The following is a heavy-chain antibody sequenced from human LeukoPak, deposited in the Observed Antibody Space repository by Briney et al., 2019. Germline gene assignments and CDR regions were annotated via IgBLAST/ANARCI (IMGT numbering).Heavy chain of an antibody. Sequence: ASVKVSCKASTYTFTSYYMHCVRHAPGQGLEWIGIINPSGGSTSYTQKFQGGVTMTRDTSTRTAYIELSSVRSEDTAVYYCARVVAADGTKGEFDYWGQGTLVTVSS. CDR3: ARVVAADGTKGEFDY. D-gene: IGHD6-13*01. J-gene: IGHJ4*02. V-gene: IGHV1-46*01. CDR2: INPSGGST. CDR1: TYTFTSYY.